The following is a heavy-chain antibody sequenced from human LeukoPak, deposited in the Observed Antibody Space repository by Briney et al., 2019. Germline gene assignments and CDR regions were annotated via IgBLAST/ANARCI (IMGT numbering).Heavy chain of an antibody. D-gene: IGHD3-10*01. V-gene: IGHV1-2*02. CDR3: ARDPTYYYGSGSFGYYYMDV. CDR2: INPSSGGT. J-gene: IGHJ6*03. Sequence: ASVKVSCKASGYTFTRYFMHWVRQAPGQGLEWMGWINPSSGGTNYAQKFQGRDTITRDTSICTAYMELSRLRSDDTAVYYCARDPTYYYGSGSFGYYYMDVWGKGTTVTVSS. CDR1: GYTFTRYF.